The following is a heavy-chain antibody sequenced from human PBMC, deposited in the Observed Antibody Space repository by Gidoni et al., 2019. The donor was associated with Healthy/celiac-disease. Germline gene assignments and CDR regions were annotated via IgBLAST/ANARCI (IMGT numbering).Heavy chain of an antibody. J-gene: IGHJ4*02. D-gene: IGHD3-16*02. CDR3: ARGVRHYDYVWGSYRFAASLSFDY. CDR1: GGAFSGYY. Sequence: QVQLQQCGAGLLTPSETLSLTCPVHGGAFSGYYWSWIRQPPGKGLEWIGEINQSGSTNYNPSHKSRVTISVDTSKNQSSLKLSSVTAADTAVYYCARGVRHYDYVWGSYRFAASLSFDYWGQGTLVTVSS. V-gene: IGHV4-34*01. CDR2: INQSGST.